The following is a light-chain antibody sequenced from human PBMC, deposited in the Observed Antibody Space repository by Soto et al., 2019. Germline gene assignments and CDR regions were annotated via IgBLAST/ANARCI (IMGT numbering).Light chain of an antibody. V-gene: IGLV2-11*01. J-gene: IGLJ2*01. Sequence: QSVLTQPRSVSGSPGQSVTLSCTGTSSDVGGYNYVSWYQQHPGKAPKLIISDVTERPSGVPDRFSGSKSGNTASLTISWLQAEDEADYYCCSYAGTNTLVVFGGGTKLTVL. CDR3: CSYAGTNTLVV. CDR1: SSDVGGYNY. CDR2: DVT.